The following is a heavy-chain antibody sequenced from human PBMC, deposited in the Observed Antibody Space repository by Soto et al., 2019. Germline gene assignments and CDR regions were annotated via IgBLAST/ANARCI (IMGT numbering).Heavy chain of an antibody. CDR3: ARERLGYGGFHYQRGLDY. J-gene: IGHJ4*02. CDR1: GGSISSGDYY. V-gene: IGHV4-30-4*01. CDR2: IYYSGGT. D-gene: IGHD5-12*01. Sequence: PSETLSLTCTVSGGSISSGDYYWSWIRQPPGKGLEWIGNIYYSGGTDYNPSLKSRVNISLDTSKNQFSLRLNSVTAADTAVYYCARERLGYGGFHYQRGLDYWGQGTLVTVSS.